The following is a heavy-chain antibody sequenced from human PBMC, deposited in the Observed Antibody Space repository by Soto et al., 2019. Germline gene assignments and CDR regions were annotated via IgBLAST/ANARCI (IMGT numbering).Heavy chain of an antibody. Sequence: ASVKVSCKASGGTLSSFAFTWVRQARGQGLEWMGRIIPIFGTANYAQQIQGRVTITADESTGTVYMDLRSLRSEDTAMYYCATDTSMFRGRIADTPWFDSWGQGTLVTVSS. V-gene: IGHV1-69*13. D-gene: IGHD3-10*01. CDR2: IIPIFGTA. J-gene: IGHJ5*01. CDR1: GGTLSSFA. CDR3: ATDTSMFRGRIADTPWFDS.